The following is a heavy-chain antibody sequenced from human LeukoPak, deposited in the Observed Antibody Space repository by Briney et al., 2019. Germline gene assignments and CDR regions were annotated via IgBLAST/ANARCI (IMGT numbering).Heavy chain of an antibody. D-gene: IGHD1-1*01. Sequence: SGGSLRLSCAASGFTFSSYSMNWVRQAPGKGLEWVSSISSSSSYIYYADSVKGRFTISRDNAKNSLYLQMNSLRAEDTAVYYCARVPASTNENWFDPWGQGTLVTVSS. CDR1: GFTFSSYS. V-gene: IGHV3-21*01. CDR2: ISSSSSYI. CDR3: ARVPASTNENWFDP. J-gene: IGHJ5*02.